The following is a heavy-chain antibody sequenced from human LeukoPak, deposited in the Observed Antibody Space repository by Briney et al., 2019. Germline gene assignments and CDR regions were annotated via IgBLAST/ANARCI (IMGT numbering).Heavy chain of an antibody. Sequence: GGSLRLSCAASGFTFSSYEMNWVRLAPGKGLEWVSYISSSGSTRYYADSVKGRFTISRDNAKNSLYLQMNSLRAEDTAVYYCARDVFHGSGSPYFDSWGQGTLVTVSS. CDR1: GFTFSSYE. CDR2: ISSSGSTR. D-gene: IGHD3-10*01. CDR3: ARDVFHGSGSPYFDS. J-gene: IGHJ4*02. V-gene: IGHV3-48*03.